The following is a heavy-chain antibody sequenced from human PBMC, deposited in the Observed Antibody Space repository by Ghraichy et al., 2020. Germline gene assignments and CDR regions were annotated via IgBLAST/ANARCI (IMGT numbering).Heavy chain of an antibody. CDR3: ARVVYSGGPPTEDFDI. CDR1: GFTFSDYY. J-gene: IGHJ3*02. CDR2: SRSKAKSYNT. V-gene: IGHV3-72*01. D-gene: IGHD4-11*01. Sequence: GGSLRLSCAASGFTFSDYYMDWVRQAPGKGLEWVGRSRSKAKSYNTDYAASVKGRFTISRDDSKKSLYLHMNSLKTEDTAAYYCARVVYSGGPPTEDFDIGGQGTLVTVSS.